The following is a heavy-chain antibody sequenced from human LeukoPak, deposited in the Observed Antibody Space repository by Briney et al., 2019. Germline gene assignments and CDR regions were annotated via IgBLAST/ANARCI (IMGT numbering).Heavy chain of an antibody. CDR1: GFTFSDYY. Sequence: GGSLRLSCAASGFTFSDYYMSWIRHAPGEGLEWVSYISSSGSTIYYADSVKGRFTISRDNAKNSQYLQMNSLRAEDTAVYYCARDQYYYDSSGYSYWGQGTLVTVSS. V-gene: IGHV3-11*01. D-gene: IGHD3-22*01. J-gene: IGHJ4*02. CDR3: ARDQYYYDSSGYSY. CDR2: ISSSGSTI.